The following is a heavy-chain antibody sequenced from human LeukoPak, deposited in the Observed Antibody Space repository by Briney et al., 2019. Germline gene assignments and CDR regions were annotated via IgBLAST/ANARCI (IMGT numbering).Heavy chain of an antibody. J-gene: IGHJ4*02. CDR2: ISVYNGNT. V-gene: IGHV1-18*01. CDR1: GYTFTSYG. Sequence: ASVKVSCKASGYTFTSYGISWVRQAPGQGLEWMGWISVYNGNTKYVQKFQGRVTMATDTSTRTAYMELRSLRSDDTAVYYCARHTGSLYDFWSGYIDYWGQGTLVTVSS. D-gene: IGHD3-3*01. CDR3: ARHTGSLYDFWSGYIDY.